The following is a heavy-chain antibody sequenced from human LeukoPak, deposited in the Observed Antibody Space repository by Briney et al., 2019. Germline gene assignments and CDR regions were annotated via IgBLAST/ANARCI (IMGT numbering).Heavy chain of an antibody. CDR1: GFTFSRYW. D-gene: IGHD6-13*01. CDR2: IWSGGSNK. J-gene: IGHJ4*02. CDR3: AKDSGDGSSWYYFDY. V-gene: IGHV3-30*02. Sequence: SGGSLRLSCAASGFTFSRYWMSWVRQAPGKGLEWVAVIWSGGSNKYQTDSVKGRFTISRDNSKNTLYLQMDSLRVEDTAVYYCAKDSGDGSSWYYFDYWGQGTLVTVSS.